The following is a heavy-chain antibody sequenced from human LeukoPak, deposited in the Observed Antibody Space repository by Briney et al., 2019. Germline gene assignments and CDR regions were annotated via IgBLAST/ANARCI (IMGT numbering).Heavy chain of an antibody. V-gene: IGHV3-11*01. J-gene: IGHJ4*02. CDR2: ISSRATTI. CDR1: GLSLTDNY. Sequence: GGSLRLSCAASGLSLTDNYMNWIRQAPGKGLEWIVYISSRATTIKYADSVKGRFTISRDTAKNTLYLHLNSLKSEDTALYFCAGGYNGYDWSDYWGQGALVTVSS. CDR3: AGGYNGYDWSDY. D-gene: IGHD5-12*01.